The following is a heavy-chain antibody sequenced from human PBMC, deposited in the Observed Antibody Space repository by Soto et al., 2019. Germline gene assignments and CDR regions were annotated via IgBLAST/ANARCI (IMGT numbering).Heavy chain of an antibody. CDR2: ISGSGGST. D-gene: IGHD5-12*01. J-gene: IGHJ6*02. Sequence: GGSLRLSCAAPGFTFSSYAMSWVRQAPGKGLEWVSAISGSGGSTYYADSVKGRFTISRDNSKNTLYLQMNSLRAEDTAVYYCAKDSQYSGYDYYYGMDVWGQGTTVTVSS. V-gene: IGHV3-23*01. CDR1: GFTFSSYA. CDR3: AKDSQYSGYDYYYGMDV.